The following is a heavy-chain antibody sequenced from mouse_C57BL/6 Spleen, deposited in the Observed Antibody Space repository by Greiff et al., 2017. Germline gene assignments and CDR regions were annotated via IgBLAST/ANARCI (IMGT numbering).Heavy chain of an antibody. Sequence: QVQLQQPGAELVRPGTSVKLSCKASGYTFTSYWMHWVKQRPGQGLEWIGVIDPSDSYTNYNQKFKGKATLTVDTSSSTAYMPLSSQTSEDSAVYYCARPGTDWYFDVWGTGTTVTVSS. D-gene: IGHD4-1*01. J-gene: IGHJ1*03. CDR1: GYTFTSYW. CDR3: ARPGTDWYFDV. CDR2: IDPSDSYT. V-gene: IGHV1-59*01.